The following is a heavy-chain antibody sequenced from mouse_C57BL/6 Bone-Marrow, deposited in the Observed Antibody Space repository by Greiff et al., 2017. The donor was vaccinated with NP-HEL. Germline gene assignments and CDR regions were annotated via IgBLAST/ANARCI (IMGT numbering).Heavy chain of an antibody. CDR2: IWSGGST. CDR1: GFSLTSYG. CDR3: ARRDTMVTTGAMDY. J-gene: IGHJ4*01. D-gene: IGHD2-2*01. V-gene: IGHV2-2*01. Sequence: VQRVESGPGLVQPSQSLSITCTVSGFSLTSYGVHWVRQSPGKGLEWLGVIWSGGSTDYNAAFISRLSISKDNSKSQVFFKMNSLQADDTAIYYCARRDTMVTTGAMDYWGQGTSVTVSS.